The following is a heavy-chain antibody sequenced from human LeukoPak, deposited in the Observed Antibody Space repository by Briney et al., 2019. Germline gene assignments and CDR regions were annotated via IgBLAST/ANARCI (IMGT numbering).Heavy chain of an antibody. D-gene: IGHD6-6*01. CDR1: GFSVSTNY. Sequence: GGSLRLSCAVSGFSVSTNYMSWVRQAPGKGLEWVSVIYSGGTTYYADSVKGRFTISRDNSKNTLYLQMNSLRAEDTAVYYCARDRVSTVHPIDYWCQGTLVTVSS. V-gene: IGHV3-66*01. CDR2: IYSGGTT. J-gene: IGHJ4*02. CDR3: ARDRVSTVHPIDY.